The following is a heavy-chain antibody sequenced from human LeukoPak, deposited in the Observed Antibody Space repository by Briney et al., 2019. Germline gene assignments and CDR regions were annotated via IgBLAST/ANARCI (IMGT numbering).Heavy chain of an antibody. CDR3: GYTNNFYH. V-gene: IGHV3-7*01. J-gene: IGHJ4*02. D-gene: IGHD3-16*02. CDR1: GFTFSSYA. CDR2: IKHGGGEK. Sequence: PGGSLRLSCAASGFTFSSYAMSWVRQATGQGLEWVANIKHGGGEKFYVDSVKGRFTISRDDGQNSLSLHMNNVTVEDTAVYYCGYTNNFYHWGQGALVVVSA.